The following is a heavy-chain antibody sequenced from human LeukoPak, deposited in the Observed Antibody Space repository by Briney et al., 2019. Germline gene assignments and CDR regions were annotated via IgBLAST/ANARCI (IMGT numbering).Heavy chain of an antibody. Sequence: PSETLSLTCTVSGYSISSGHYWGWIRQPPGKGLEWIGSFYHSGSTYYNPSLKSRVTISLDTSKNQFSLNLSALTAADTAVYYCAGSYGDYGPFDYWGQGTLVTVSS. CDR3: AGSYGDYGPFDY. V-gene: IGHV4-38-2*02. CDR1: GYSISSGHY. D-gene: IGHD4-17*01. J-gene: IGHJ4*02. CDR2: FYHSGST.